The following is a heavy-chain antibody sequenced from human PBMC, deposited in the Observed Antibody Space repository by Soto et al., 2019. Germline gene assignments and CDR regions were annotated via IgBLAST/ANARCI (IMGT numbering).Heavy chain of an antibody. CDR2: IYYSGST. Sequence: QVQLQESGPGLVKPSETLSLTCSVSGGSINSYYWSWIRQPPGKGLEWIGYIYYSGSTNYNPSLKSRVTISVDTSKNQFSLKLSSVTAADTAVYYCARDASLTVDAFDMWGQGTMVTVSS. J-gene: IGHJ3*02. CDR1: GGSINSYY. CDR3: ARDASLTVDAFDM. V-gene: IGHV4-59*01. D-gene: IGHD3-9*01.